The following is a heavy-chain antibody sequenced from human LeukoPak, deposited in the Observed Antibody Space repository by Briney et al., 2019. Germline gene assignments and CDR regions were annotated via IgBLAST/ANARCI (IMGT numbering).Heavy chain of an antibody. J-gene: IGHJ4*02. CDR3: AGGYSSDWYFNC. D-gene: IGHD6-19*01. CDR1: GASINNHY. CDR2: ADYTGST. V-gene: IGHV4-59*11. Sequence: PSETLSLTCNVSGASINNHYWSWIRQSPGEGLDWIGYADYTGSTKYNPSLKSRVTMSLDTSNNQFSLKLDSVTAADTAVYYCAGGYSSDWYFNCWGQGTLVTVSS.